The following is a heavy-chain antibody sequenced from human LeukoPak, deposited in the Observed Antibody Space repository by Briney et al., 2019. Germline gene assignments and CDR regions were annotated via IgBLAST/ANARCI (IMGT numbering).Heavy chain of an antibody. V-gene: IGHV1-18*01. Sequence: ASVKVSCKASGYTFTSYGISWVRQAPGQGLEWMGWISAYNGNTNYAQKLQGRVTMTTVTSTSTAYMELRSLRSDDTAVYYCARGHVCSSTSCHEHFDYWGQGTLVTVSS. J-gene: IGHJ4*02. CDR2: ISAYNGNT. CDR3: ARGHVCSSTSCHEHFDY. CDR1: GYTFTSYG. D-gene: IGHD2-2*01.